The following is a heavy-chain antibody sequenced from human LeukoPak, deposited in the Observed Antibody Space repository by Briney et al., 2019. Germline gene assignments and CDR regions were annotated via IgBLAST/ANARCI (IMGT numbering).Heavy chain of an antibody. D-gene: IGHD3-3*01. Sequence: GGSLRLSCAACGFTFCIYAMRCVRDAPGGGVEGGSSITGCGGSTYYADSVKGRFTISRDNSKNTLYLQMNSLRAEDTAVYYCAKRGHDFWSGYYNDYYYGMDVWGQGTTVTVSS. CDR2: ITGCGGST. J-gene: IGHJ6*02. CDR1: GFTFCIYA. V-gene: IGHV3-23*01. CDR3: AKRGHDFWSGYYNDYYYGMDV.